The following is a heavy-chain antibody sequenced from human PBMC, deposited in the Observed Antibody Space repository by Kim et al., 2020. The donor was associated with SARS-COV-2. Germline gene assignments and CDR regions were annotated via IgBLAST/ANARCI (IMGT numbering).Heavy chain of an antibody. V-gene: IGHV1-2*02. CDR2: INPNNGDT. J-gene: IGHJ6*02. CDR1: GYTFTDYH. CDR3: ARGDYYYGVDV. Sequence: ASVKVSCKASGYTFTDYHMHWVRQAPGQGLEWMGWINPNNGDTNYEQKFQGRVTLTRDTSISSAYLDLSRLRSDDTAVYYCARGDYYYGVDVWGQGTTVTVSS.